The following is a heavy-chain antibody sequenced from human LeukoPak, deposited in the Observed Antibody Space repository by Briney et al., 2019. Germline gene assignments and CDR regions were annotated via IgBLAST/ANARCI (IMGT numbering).Heavy chain of an antibody. Sequence: GGSLRLSCAASGFTFSTYEMNWVRQAPGKGLESVSYISSSGSTIYYADSVKGRFTISRDNAKNSLYLQMNSLRAEDTAVYFCARVGYDSSGRFDYWGQGTLVTVSS. V-gene: IGHV3-48*03. J-gene: IGHJ4*02. D-gene: IGHD3-22*01. CDR2: ISSSGSTI. CDR1: GFTFSTYE. CDR3: ARVGYDSSGRFDY.